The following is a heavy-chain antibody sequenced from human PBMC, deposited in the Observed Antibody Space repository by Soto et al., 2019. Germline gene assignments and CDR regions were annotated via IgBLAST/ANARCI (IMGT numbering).Heavy chain of an antibody. CDR1: GYTFTGYY. V-gene: IGHV1-69*06. D-gene: IGHD3-22*01. CDR2: IIPIFGTA. Sequence: ASVKVSCKASGYTFTGYYMHWVRQAPGQGLEWMGGIIPIFGTANYAQKFQGRVTITADKSTSTAYMELSSLRSEDTAVYYCARDLDATYYYDSSGYDNAFDIWGQGTMVTVSS. CDR3: ARDLDATYYYDSSGYDNAFDI. J-gene: IGHJ3*02.